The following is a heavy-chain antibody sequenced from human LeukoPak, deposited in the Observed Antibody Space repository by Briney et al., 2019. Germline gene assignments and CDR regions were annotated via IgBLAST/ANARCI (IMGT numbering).Heavy chain of an antibody. Sequence: PGGSLRLSCAASGFTFSSYAMSWVRQAPGRGLEWVSGISGSDGSTNYADSVKGRFTISRENSKNTLYLQMNSLRAEDTAVYYCAKDDFRSHIVATGRGLLSYWGQGTLVTVSS. D-gene: IGHD5-12*01. CDR3: AKDDFRSHIVATGRGLLSY. J-gene: IGHJ4*02. CDR2: ISGSDGST. CDR1: GFTFSSYA. V-gene: IGHV3-23*01.